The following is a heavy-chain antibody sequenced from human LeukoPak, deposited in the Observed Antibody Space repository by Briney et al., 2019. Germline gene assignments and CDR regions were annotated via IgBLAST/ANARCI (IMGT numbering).Heavy chain of an antibody. V-gene: IGHV3-48*03. CDR1: GFTFGSYE. CDR3: ARGGEVYYYDSSGFVFDY. CDR2: ISSSGSTI. D-gene: IGHD3-22*01. Sequence: GGSLRLSXAASGFTFGSYEMNWVRQAPGKGLEWVSYISSSGSTIYYADSVKGRFTISRDNAKNSLYLQMNSLRAEDTAVYYCARGGEVYYYDSSGFVFDYWGQGTLVTVSS. J-gene: IGHJ4*02.